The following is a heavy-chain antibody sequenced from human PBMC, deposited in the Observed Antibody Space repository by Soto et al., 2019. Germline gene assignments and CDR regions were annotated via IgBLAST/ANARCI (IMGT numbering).Heavy chain of an antibody. CDR3: ARGSSIAGLYYGMDV. Sequence: TLSLTCTLSCYSITSGVYYWTLILQHPGKGLEWIGYNYYSGITYYNPSLKSRVTISLDTSKNQFSLKLSSVTAADTAVYYCARGSSIAGLYYGMDVWGQGTTVT. D-gene: IGHD6-6*01. CDR1: CYSITSGVYY. V-gene: IGHV4-31*03. CDR2: NYYSGIT. J-gene: IGHJ6*02.